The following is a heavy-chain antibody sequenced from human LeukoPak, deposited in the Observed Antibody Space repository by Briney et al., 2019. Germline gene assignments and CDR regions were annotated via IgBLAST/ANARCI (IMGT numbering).Heavy chain of an antibody. CDR2: INGSA. CDR3: AKLRKAARFHIFPYYFDY. J-gene: IGHJ4*02. V-gene: IGHV3-23*01. Sequence: GGSLRLSCTASGFTFSSYAMSWVRQAPGKGLEWVSVINGSAYNADSVRGRFTISRDNSKNTLYLQMNSLRAEDTAVYYCAKLRKAARFHIFPYYFDYWGQGTLVTVSS. CDR1: GFTFSSYA. D-gene: IGHD6-6*01.